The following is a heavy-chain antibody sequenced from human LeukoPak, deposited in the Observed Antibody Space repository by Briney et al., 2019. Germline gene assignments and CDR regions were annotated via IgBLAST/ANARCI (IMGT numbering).Heavy chain of an antibody. CDR3: ARVRSDTAMVFDY. D-gene: IGHD5-18*01. CDR2: IYYSGST. V-gene: IGHV4-59*01. J-gene: IGHJ4*02. Sequence: SETLSLTCTVSGGSISSYYWSWIRQPPGKGLEWIGYIYYSGSTNYNPSLKSRVTISVDTSKNQFSLKLSSVTAADTAVYYCARVRSDTAMVFDYWGQGTLVTVSS. CDR1: GGSISSYY.